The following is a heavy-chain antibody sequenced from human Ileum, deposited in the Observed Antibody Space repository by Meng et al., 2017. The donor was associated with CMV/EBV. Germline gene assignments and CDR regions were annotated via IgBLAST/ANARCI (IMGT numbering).Heavy chain of an antibody. Sequence: TFTGYYMHWVRQAPGQGLEWMGWINPNSGGTNYAQKFQGRVTMTRDTSISTAYMELSRLRSDDTAVYYCARVLIVGRYYDSSGYLDYWGQGTLVTVSS. CDR1: TFTGYY. D-gene: IGHD3-22*01. V-gene: IGHV1-2*02. CDR2: INPNSGGT. J-gene: IGHJ4*02. CDR3: ARVLIVGRYYDSSGYLDY.